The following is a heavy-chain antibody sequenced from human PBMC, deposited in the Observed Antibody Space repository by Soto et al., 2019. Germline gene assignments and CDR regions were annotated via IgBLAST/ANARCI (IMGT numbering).Heavy chain of an antibody. CDR2: INHSGST. V-gene: IGHV4-34*01. D-gene: IGHD6-13*01. CDR3: TIAGGAAGTGFGMDV. CDR1: GGSFSGYY. Sequence: PSETLSLTCAVYGGSFSGYYWSWIRQPPGKGLEWIGEINHSGSTNYNPSLKSRVTISVDTSKNQFSLKLSSVTAADTAVYYCTIAGGAAGTGFGMDVWGQGTTVTVSS. J-gene: IGHJ6*02.